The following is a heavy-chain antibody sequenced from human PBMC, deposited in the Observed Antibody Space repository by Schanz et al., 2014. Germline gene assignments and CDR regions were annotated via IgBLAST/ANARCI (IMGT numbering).Heavy chain of an antibody. CDR3: ARGRVLES. D-gene: IGHD1-1*01. Sequence: EVQLVASGGGLVQPGGSLRLSCAASGITFSSHSFNWVRQAPGKGLEWISYITYNGGTIYYADSVKGRFTISRDNAKNSLYLEMNSLRVEDTAVYYCARGRVLESWGQGTLVTVSS. CDR1: GITFSSHS. V-gene: IGHV3-48*01. CDR2: ITYNGGTI. J-gene: IGHJ5*02.